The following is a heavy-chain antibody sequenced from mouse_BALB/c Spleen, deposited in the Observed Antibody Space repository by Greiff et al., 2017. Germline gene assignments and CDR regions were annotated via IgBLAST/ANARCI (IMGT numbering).Heavy chain of an antibody. J-gene: IGHJ3*01. CDR2: ISYDGSN. Sequence: EVKVEESGPGLVKPSQSLSLTCSVTGYSITSGYYWNWIRQFPGNKLEWMGYISYDGSNNYNPSLKNRISITRDTSKNQFFLKLNSVTTEDTATYYCARDYDSLAYWGQGTLVTVSA. D-gene: IGHD2-4*01. CDR3: ARDYDSLAY. V-gene: IGHV3-6*02. CDR1: GYSITSGYY.